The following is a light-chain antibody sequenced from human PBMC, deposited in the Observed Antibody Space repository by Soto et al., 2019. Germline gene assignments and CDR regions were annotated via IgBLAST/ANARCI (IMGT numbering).Light chain of an antibody. V-gene: IGLV2-14*01. CDR1: SSDVGGYNY. CDR2: DVS. J-gene: IGLJ1*01. Sequence: QSALTQPASVSGSPGQSITISCTGTSSDVGGYNYVSWYQQHPGKAPKLMIYDVSTRPSGVANRFSGSKSGNTASLTISGLQAADEADHYCSSYTSSSTLDVFGTGTKLTVL. CDR3: SSYTSSSTLDV.